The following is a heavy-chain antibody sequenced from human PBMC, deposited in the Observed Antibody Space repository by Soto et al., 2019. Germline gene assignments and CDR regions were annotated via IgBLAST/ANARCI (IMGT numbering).Heavy chain of an antibody. CDR1: GFTYSSYA. Sequence: GGSLRLSCAGSGFTYSSYAMHWVRQATGTGLEWGAVISYDGSNKYYADSLKGGCTISRDNCKNPLYLEMNSLRAEDRAGYYCPPDQIAMIVVVTLAYWPQGTRVTVSS. V-gene: IGHV3-30-3*01. J-gene: IGHJ4*02. CDR2: ISYDGSNK. CDR3: PPDQIAMIVVVTLAY. D-gene: IGHD3-22*01.